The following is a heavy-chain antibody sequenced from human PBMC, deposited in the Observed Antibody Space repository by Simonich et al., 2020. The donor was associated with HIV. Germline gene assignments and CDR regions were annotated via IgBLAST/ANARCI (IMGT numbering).Heavy chain of an antibody. Sequence: VQLVQSGAEVKKPGASVKVSCKVSGYTLTELSMHWVRQAPGKGVEWMGGVNPEDGETIYAQKFQGRVTMTEDSSTDTAHMELSSLSSEDTAVYFCAAVKYYYDSSGFSYDGVDVWGQGTMVTVSS. CDR3: AAVKYYYDSSGFSYDGVDV. CDR1: GYTLTELS. V-gene: IGHV1-24*01. D-gene: IGHD3-22*01. J-gene: IGHJ3*01. CDR2: VNPEDGET.